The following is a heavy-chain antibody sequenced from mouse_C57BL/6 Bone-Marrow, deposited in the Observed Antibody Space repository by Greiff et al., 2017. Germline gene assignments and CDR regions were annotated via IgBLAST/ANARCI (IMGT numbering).Heavy chain of an antibody. V-gene: IGHV1-69*01. CDR3: ARSVRRYFDY. Sequence: QVQLQQPGAELVMPGASVKLSCKASGYTFTSYWMHWVKQRPGQGLEWIGEIDPSDNYTNYNQKFKGKSTLTVDKSSSTAYMQLSSLTSEDSAVYYCARSVRRYFDYWGQGTTLTVSS. CDR2: IDPSDNYT. CDR1: GYTFTSYW. J-gene: IGHJ2*01.